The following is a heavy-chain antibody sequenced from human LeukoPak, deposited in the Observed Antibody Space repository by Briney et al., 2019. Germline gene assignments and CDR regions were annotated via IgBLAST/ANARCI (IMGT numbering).Heavy chain of an antibody. CDR2: IYYSGST. Sequence: SETLSLTCTVSGGSISSSSYYWGWIRQPPGKGLEWIGSIYYSGSTYYNPSLKSRVTISVDTSKNQFSLKLSSVTAADTAVYYCARDDFQSRHFDYWGQGTLVTVSS. J-gene: IGHJ4*02. D-gene: IGHD2-21*02. CDR3: ARDDFQSRHFDY. CDR1: GGSISSSSYY. V-gene: IGHV4-39*07.